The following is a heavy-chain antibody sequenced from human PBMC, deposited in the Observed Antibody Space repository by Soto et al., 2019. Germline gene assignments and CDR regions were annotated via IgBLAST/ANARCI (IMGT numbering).Heavy chain of an antibody. D-gene: IGHD6-13*01. Sequence: ASVKVSCKASGYTFTGYYMHWVRQAPGQGLEWMGWINPNSGGTNYAQKFQGRVTMTRDTSISTAYMELSRLRSDDTAVYYCAMGRSSSSRWYGMDVWGQGTTVTVSS. CDR1: GYTFTGYY. CDR3: AMGRSSSSRWYGMDV. V-gene: IGHV1-2*02. CDR2: INPNSGGT. J-gene: IGHJ6*02.